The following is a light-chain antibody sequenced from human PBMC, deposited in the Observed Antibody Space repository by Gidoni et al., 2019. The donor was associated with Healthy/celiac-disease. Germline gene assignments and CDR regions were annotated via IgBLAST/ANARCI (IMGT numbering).Light chain of an antibody. J-gene: IGKJ4*01. CDR2: AAS. CDR3: QQSYSTLLT. Sequence: DIQMTQSPSSLSASVGDRVTITCRASQSISSYLNWYQQKPGKAPKLLIYAASSLQSGVPSRFSGSGSGTDFTLTIRSLQPEDFATYSCQQSYSTLLTFGGGTKVEI. V-gene: IGKV1-39*01. CDR1: QSISSY.